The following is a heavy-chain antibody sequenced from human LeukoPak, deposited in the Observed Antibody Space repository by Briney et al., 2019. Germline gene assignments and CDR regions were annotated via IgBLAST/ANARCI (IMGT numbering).Heavy chain of an antibody. J-gene: IGHJ4*02. CDR3: ARGDDSSGYYYDY. CDR2: IIPIFGTA. CDR1: GGTFSSYA. Sequence: SVKVSCKASGGTFSSYAISWVRQAPGQGLEWMGGIIPIFGTANYAQKFQGRVTITADESTSTAYMELSSLSSEDTAVYYCARGDDSSGYYYDYWGQGTLVTVSS. D-gene: IGHD3-22*01. V-gene: IGHV1-69*01.